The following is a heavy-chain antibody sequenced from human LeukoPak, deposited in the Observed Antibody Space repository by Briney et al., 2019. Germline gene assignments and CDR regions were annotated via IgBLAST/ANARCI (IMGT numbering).Heavy chain of an antibody. CDR1: GFTFDDYA. D-gene: IGHD5-12*01. J-gene: IGHJ4*02. CDR2: INWNSGNK. Sequence: GGSLRLSCAASGFTFDDYAMHWVRDAPGKGLECVSGINWNSGNKAYADSVKGRFTISRDSAKNSLYLQMNSLSPEDTALYYCAKDKAVALGPAVFDYWGQGTLVTVSS. V-gene: IGHV3-9*01. CDR3: AKDKAVALGPAVFDY.